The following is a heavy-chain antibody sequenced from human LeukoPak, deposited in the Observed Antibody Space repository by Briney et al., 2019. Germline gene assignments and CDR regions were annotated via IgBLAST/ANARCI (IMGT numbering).Heavy chain of an antibody. CDR1: GFTVSSNY. CDR2: IYSGGST. J-gene: IGHJ4*02. V-gene: IGHV3-66*01. D-gene: IGHD4-17*01. Sequence: EGSLRLSCAASGFTVSSNYMSWVRQAPGKGLEWVSVIYSGGSTYYADSVKGRFTISRDNSKNTLYLQMNSLRAEDTAVYYCASYGDYGRGLGYWGQGTLVTVSS. CDR3: ASYGDYGRGLGY.